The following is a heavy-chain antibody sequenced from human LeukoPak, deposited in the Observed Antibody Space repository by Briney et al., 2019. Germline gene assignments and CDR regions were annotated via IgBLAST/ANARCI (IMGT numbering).Heavy chain of an antibody. Sequence: PGGPLRLSCAASGFTFSSYSMIWVRQAPGKGLEWVSSISSSSSYIYYADSVKGRFTIPRDNAKNSLYLQMNSLRAEDTAVYYCARGKTTANCYWGQGTLVTVSS. CDR1: GFTFSSYS. V-gene: IGHV3-21*01. J-gene: IGHJ4*02. CDR3: ARGKTTANCY. D-gene: IGHD4-11*01. CDR2: ISSSSSYI.